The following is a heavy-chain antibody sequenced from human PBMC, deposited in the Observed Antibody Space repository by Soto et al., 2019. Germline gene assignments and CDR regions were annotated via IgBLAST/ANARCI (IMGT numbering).Heavy chain of an antibody. CDR3: ARVLRAYGRGAFDI. D-gene: IGHD2-21*01. V-gene: IGHV3-74*01. CDR2: INSDGSST. CDR1: GFTFSSYW. Sequence: PGGSLRLSCAASGFTFSSYWMHWVRQAPGKGLVWVSRINSDGSSTSYADSVKGRFTISRDNAKNTPYLQMNSLRAEDTAVYYCARVLRAYGRGAFDIWGQGTMVTVSS. J-gene: IGHJ3*02.